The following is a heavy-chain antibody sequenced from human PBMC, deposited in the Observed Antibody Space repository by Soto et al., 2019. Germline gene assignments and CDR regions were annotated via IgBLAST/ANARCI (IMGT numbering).Heavy chain of an antibody. J-gene: IGHJ3*02. CDR3: ARLHGLSITMVRGVDAFDI. Sequence: SETLSLTCAVYGGSFSGYYWSWIRQPPGKGLEWIGEINHSGSTNYNPSLKSRVTISVDTSKNQFSLKLSSVTAADTAVYYCARLHGLSITMVRGVDAFDIWGQGTMVTVSS. CDR2: INHSGST. V-gene: IGHV4-34*01. CDR1: GGSFSGYY. D-gene: IGHD3-10*01.